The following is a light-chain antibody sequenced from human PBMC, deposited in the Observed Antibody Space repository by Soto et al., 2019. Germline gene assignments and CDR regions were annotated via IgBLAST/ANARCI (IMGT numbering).Light chain of an antibody. Sequence: EVVLTQSPGTVSLSPGERATLSCRASQSITSSYIAWYQQKPGQAPRLLIYAASSRATGIPDRFSGSGSGTYFTLSISRLEPEDFAVYYCQQYGSSVTWTFGQGTKVEIK. CDR3: QQYGSSVTWT. J-gene: IGKJ1*01. CDR2: AAS. V-gene: IGKV3-20*01. CDR1: QSITSSY.